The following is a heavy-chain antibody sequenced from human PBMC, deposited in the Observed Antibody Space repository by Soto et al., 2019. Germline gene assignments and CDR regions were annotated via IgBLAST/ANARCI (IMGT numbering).Heavy chain of an antibody. CDR2: INWIGGST. J-gene: IGHJ4*02. CDR1: GFIFGAHA. CDR3: ARHGGTPDLYFDY. V-gene: IGHV3-20*04. Sequence: PGGSLRLSCAASGFIFGAHAMSWVRQAPGKGLEWVSAINWIGGSTNYVDSMKGRFTISRDNAKNSLYLQMSSLRAEDTALYYCARHGGTPDLYFDYWGQGTPVTVS. D-gene: IGHD3-16*01.